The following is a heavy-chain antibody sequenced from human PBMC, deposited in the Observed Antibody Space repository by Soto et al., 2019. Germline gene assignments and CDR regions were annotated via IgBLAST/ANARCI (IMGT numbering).Heavy chain of an antibody. CDR2: IIPIFGTA. V-gene: IGHV1-69*13. D-gene: IGHD2-2*01. J-gene: IGHJ6*02. CDR1: GGTFSSYA. CDR3: ARDTPYIVVVPAATKPEENYYYGMDV. Sequence: ASVKVSCKASGGTFSSYAISWVRQAPGQGLEWMGGIIPIFGTANYAQKFQGRVTITADESTSTAYMELSSLRSEDTAVYYCARDTPYIVVVPAATKPEENYYYGMDVWGQGTTVTVSS.